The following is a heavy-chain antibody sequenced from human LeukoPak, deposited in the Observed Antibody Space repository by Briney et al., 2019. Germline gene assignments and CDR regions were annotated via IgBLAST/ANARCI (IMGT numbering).Heavy chain of an antibody. D-gene: IGHD2-2*01. CDR3: ARRFCSSVSCYDDDAFDV. J-gene: IGHJ3*01. Sequence: ASVKVSCKASGHTFVSYGISWVRQAPGQGVEWMGWISGYNGNINYAQKFQGRVTMTTDTSTSTAYLELRSLTSEDTAVNSYARRFCSSVSCYDDDAFDVWGQGTLVTVSS. CDR1: GHTFVSYG. V-gene: IGHV1-18*01. CDR2: ISGYNGNI.